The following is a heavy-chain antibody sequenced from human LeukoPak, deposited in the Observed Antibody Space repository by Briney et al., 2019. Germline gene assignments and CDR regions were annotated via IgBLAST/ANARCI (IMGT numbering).Heavy chain of an antibody. J-gene: IGHJ4*02. CDR3: ARAPIRSYLGYYFDY. CDR1: GYTFTSYG. CDR2: ISAYNGNT. D-gene: IGHD1-26*01. V-gene: IGHV1-18*01. Sequence: VASVKVSCKASGYTFTSYGISWVRQAPGQGLEWMGWISAYNGNTNYAQKLQGRVTMTTDTSTSTAYMELRSLRSDDTAVYYCARAPIRSYLGYYFDYWGQGTLVTVSS.